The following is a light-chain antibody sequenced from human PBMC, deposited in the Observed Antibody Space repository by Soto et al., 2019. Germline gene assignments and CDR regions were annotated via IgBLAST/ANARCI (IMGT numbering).Light chain of an antibody. V-gene: IGKV3-20*01. CDR3: QYDGTSWWT. CDR1: QSVNSNY. Sequence: EIVLTQSPGTLSLSPGERATLSCRASQSVNSNYLAWYQQRPGQAPRLLMYGASSRATGIPDRFSGSGSGTDFTLTISRLEPEDFAVYYCQYDGTSWWTFGQGPKVESK. CDR2: GAS. J-gene: IGKJ1*01.